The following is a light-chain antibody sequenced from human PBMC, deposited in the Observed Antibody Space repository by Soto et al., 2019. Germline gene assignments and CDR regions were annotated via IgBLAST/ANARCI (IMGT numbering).Light chain of an antibody. CDR2: GVT. J-gene: IGLJ1*01. CDR1: HNDIGTYDY. V-gene: IGLV2-14*03. CDR3: SSFTSDRIYV. Sequence: QSVLTQPTSVSGSPGQSITISCTGNHNDIGTYDYVSWYQQHPGRAPRLLIYGVTTRPSGISDRFSASKSGLTASLTISGLQPEDEADYYRSSFTSDRIYVYVPGTKVTVL.